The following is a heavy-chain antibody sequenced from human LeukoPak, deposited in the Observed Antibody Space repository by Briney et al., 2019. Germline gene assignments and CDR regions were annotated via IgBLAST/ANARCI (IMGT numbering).Heavy chain of an antibody. V-gene: IGHV4-30-2*01. CDR1: GGSISSGGYS. Sequence: SETLSLTCAVSGGSISSGGYSWSWIRQPPGKGLEWIGYIYHSGSTYYNPSLKSRVTISVDRSKNQFSLKLSSVTAADTAVYYCARAVRRSCSFDYWGQGTLVTVSS. J-gene: IGHJ4*02. CDR2: IYHSGST. CDR3: ARAVRRSCSFDY. D-gene: IGHD2-15*01.